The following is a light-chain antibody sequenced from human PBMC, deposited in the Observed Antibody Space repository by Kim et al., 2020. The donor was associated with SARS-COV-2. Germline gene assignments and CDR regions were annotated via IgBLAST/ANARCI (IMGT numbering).Light chain of an antibody. V-gene: IGLV3-1*01. J-gene: IGLJ1*01. CDR3: QAWDSSTHNYV. CDR2: QDN. CDR1: KLGDKY. Sequence: SYVLTQPPSVSVSPGQTASITCSGYKLGDKYVSWYQQKPGQSPVMVIYQDNQRPSGIPERFSGSNSGNTATLTISGTQAMDEADYYCQAWDSSTHNYVFGAGTKVTVL.